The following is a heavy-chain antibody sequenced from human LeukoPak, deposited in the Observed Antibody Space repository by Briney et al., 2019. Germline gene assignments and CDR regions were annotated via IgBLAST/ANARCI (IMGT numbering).Heavy chain of an antibody. D-gene: IGHD1-26*01. CDR2: IYSGGST. J-gene: IGHJ6*02. V-gene: IGHV3-66*01. CDR1: GFTVSSNY. CDR3: AREGSGSAYYYGMDV. Sequence: GGSLRLSCAASGFTVSSNYMSWVRQAPGKGLEWVSVIYSGGSTYYADSVKGRFTISRDNSMNTLYLQMNSLRAEDTAVYYCAREGSGSAYYYGMDVWGQGTTVTVSS.